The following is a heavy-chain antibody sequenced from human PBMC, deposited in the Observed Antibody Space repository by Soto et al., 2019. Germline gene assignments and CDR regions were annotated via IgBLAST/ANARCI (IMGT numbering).Heavy chain of an antibody. Sequence: QVQLQESGPGLVKPSQTLSLTCTVSGGSISSGGYYWTWIRQHPGKGLEWIGYNYYSGITYYNPSLKSRVTISLDTSKYQFSLKLSSVTAADTAVYYCARGSSIAGLYYGMDVWGQGTTVTVSS. D-gene: IGHD6-6*01. J-gene: IGHJ6*02. V-gene: IGHV4-31*03. CDR2: NYYSGIT. CDR1: GGSISSGGYY. CDR3: ARGSSIAGLYYGMDV.